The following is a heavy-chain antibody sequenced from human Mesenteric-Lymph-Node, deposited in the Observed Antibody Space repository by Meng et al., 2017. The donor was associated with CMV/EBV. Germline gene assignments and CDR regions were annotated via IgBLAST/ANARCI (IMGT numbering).Heavy chain of an antibody. CDR3: ARGAPWWLVHGNYYYYAMDV. Sequence: GESLKISCAASGFSFSIYSMNWVRQAPGKGLEWVSSISSGGDYKYYADSVKGRFTLSRDNAKNSLYLQMNSLRAEDTAVYYCARGAPWWLVHGNYYYYAMDVWGQGTTVTVSS. J-gene: IGHJ6*02. V-gene: IGHV3-21*01. CDR1: GFSFSIYS. D-gene: IGHD6-19*01. CDR2: ISSGGDYK.